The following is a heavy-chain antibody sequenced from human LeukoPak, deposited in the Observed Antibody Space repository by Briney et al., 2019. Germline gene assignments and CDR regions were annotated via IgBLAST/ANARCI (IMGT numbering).Heavy chain of an antibody. Sequence: GGALSLSCASSGFTISPYCMSWGRHAPGKGLEGVACMSSSGSHTYYADSVKGRFLTSRDNANNSMSLHINSLTVEDTAMSFCARGDVDYYDSSGSDAFYIWGQGTRVTVSS. CDR3: ARGDVDYYDSSGSDAFYI. D-gene: IGHD3-22*01. CDR1: GFTISPYC. V-gene: IGHV3-21*06. J-gene: IGHJ3*02. CDR2: MSSSGSHT.